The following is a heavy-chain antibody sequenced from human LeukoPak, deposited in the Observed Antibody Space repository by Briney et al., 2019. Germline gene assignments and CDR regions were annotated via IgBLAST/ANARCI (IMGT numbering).Heavy chain of an antibody. CDR1: GFIFSPYA. J-gene: IGHJ4*02. CDR2: IAGGDDR. CDR3: AREGFFRYYFDY. Sequence: GGSLRLSCAASGFIFSPYAMSWVRQAPGKGLEWVAGIAGGDDRFYADSVKGRFSISRDNAKNSLYLQMNSLRAEDTAVYYCAREGFFRYYFDYWGQGTLVTVSS. V-gene: IGHV3-69-1*01. D-gene: IGHD3-3*01.